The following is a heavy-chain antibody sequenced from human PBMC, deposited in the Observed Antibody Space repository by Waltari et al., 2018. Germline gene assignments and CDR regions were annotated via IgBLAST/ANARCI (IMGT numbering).Heavy chain of an antibody. J-gene: IGHJ4*02. CDR3: AKRGPVGLTSGPFDT. CDR1: GFTFSTHA. D-gene: IGHD2-2*01. CDR2: MSSASNT. V-gene: IGHV3-23*01. Sequence: EVQLLESEGGLVQPGGSLSLSCTVSGFTFSTHAMTWVRQAPGKGLEWVSAMSSASNTYYADSVKGRFTISGDKSENTLSLQMNGLRADDTAIDYCAKRGPVGLTSGPFDTWGQGSLVTVSS.